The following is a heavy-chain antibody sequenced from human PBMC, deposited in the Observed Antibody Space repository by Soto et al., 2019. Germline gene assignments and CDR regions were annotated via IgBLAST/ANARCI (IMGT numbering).Heavy chain of an antibody. CDR1: GFTFNSYA. D-gene: IGHD6-19*01. Sequence: GGSLRLSCSASGFTFNSYAMHWGRQAPGKGLEFVSAISSYGADTYYADSAKGRFAISRDNSKNTLYLQMSSLRAEDTALYYCVKEGYMRSDWYGQFDYWGQGALVTVSS. CDR3: VKEGYMRSDWYGQFDY. V-gene: IGHV3-64D*06. J-gene: IGHJ4*02. CDR2: ISSYGADT.